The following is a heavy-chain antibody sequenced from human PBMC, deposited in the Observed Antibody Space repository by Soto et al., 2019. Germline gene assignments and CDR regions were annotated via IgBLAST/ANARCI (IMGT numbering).Heavy chain of an antibody. V-gene: IGHV4-59*01. J-gene: IGHJ3*02. CDR1: GGSISSYY. Sequence: PSETLSLTFTVSGGSISSYYWSWIRQPPGKGLEWIGYIYYSGSTNYNPSLKSRVTISVDTSKNQFSLKLSSVTAADTAVYYCARPYDYGGNSVAFDIWGQGTMVT. D-gene: IGHD4-17*01. CDR2: IYYSGST. CDR3: ARPYDYGGNSVAFDI.